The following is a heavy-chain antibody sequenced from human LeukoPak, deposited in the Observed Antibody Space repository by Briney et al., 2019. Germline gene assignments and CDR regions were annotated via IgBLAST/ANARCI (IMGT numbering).Heavy chain of an antibody. D-gene: IGHD3-22*01. V-gene: IGHV4-61*02. J-gene: IGHJ4*02. Sequence: SQTLSLTCTVSGGSISSGSYYWSWIWQPAGKGLEWIGRIYTSGSTNYNPSLKSRVTISVDTSKNQFSLKLSSVTAADTAVYYRARGMAHYYDSSGYYLSPTAFDYWGQGTLVTVSS. CDR3: ARGMAHYYDSSGYYLSPTAFDY. CDR2: IYTSGST. CDR1: GGSISSGSYY.